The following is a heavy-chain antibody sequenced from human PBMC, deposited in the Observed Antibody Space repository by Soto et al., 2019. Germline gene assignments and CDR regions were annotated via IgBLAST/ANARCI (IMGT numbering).Heavy chain of an antibody. CDR1: GFTFSDYY. CDR3: ARDPYSYAERVFDI. D-gene: IGHD5-18*01. CDR2: ISSSSSYT. Sequence: PEGSLRLSCAASGFTFSDYYMSWIRQAPGKGLEWVSYISSSSSYTNYADSVKGRFTISRDNAKNSLYLQMNSLRAEDTAVYYCARDPYSYAERVFDIWGQGTRVTVSS. V-gene: IGHV3-11*06. J-gene: IGHJ3*02.